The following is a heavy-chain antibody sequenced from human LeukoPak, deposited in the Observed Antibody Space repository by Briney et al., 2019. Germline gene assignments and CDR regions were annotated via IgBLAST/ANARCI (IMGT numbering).Heavy chain of an antibody. CDR2: IYYSGST. CDR3: ASSGSYASRFDY. V-gene: IGHV4-59*01. D-gene: IGHD1-26*01. CDR1: GGPISSYY. J-gene: IGHJ4*02. Sequence: SETLSLTCTVSGGPISSYYWSWIRQPPGKGLEWIGYIYYSGSTNYNPSLKSRVTISVDTSKNQFSLKLSSVTAADTAVYYCASSGSYASRFDYWGQGTLVTVSS.